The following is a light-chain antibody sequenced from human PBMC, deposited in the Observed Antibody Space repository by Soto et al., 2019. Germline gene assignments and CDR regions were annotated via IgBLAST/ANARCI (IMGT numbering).Light chain of an antibody. J-gene: IGKJ4*01. CDR2: GTS. V-gene: IGKV1-39*01. Sequence: DVQMTQSPSSLSASIGDRVTLTCRASQNIAEFLNWYQVKSDKGPKLLIYGTSTLQSGVPPRFSGGGSGTEFTLTISNLHPEDFAVYYCQQFYSPVLSFGGGTRVELK. CDR1: QNIAEF. CDR3: QQFYSPVLS.